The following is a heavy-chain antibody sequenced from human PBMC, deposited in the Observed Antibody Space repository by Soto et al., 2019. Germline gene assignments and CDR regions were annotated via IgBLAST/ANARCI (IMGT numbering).Heavy chain of an antibody. CDR3: ARDSGYDAATLEY. Sequence: EVQLVESGGGPVKPGGSLRLSCAASGFTFSTYSMYWVRQAPGKGLEWVSSISGSSSSIYYADSLKGRFTISRDNAKNSLYLQMNSLRAEDTSVYFCARDSGYDAATLEYWGQGTLVTVSS. D-gene: IGHD5-12*01. V-gene: IGHV3-21*01. CDR1: GFTFSTYS. J-gene: IGHJ4*02. CDR2: ISGSSSSI.